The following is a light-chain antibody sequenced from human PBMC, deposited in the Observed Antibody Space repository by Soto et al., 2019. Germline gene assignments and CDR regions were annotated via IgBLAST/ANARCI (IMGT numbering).Light chain of an antibody. J-gene: IGKJ1*01. V-gene: IGKV3-15*01. CDR2: GAS. CDR1: QSVGAN. CDR3: QQYTYWPRT. Sequence: EIVMTQSPATLSVSPGERATLSCRASQSVGANLAWYQQKPGQAPRLLIYGASTRAAGISPRFSGGGSGTEFTLTISSLQSEDFGVYYCQQYTYWPRTFGQGTKVGIE.